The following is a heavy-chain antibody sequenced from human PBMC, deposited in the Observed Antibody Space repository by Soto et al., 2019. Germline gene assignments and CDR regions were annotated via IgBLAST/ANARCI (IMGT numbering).Heavy chain of an antibody. CDR3: ARESEDLTSNFDY. CDR1: GFTFTRYS. J-gene: IGHJ4*02. Sequence: GGSLRLSCAASGFTFTRYSMNWVRQAPGKGLEWVSSISSTTNYIYYGDSMKGRLTISRDNAKNSLYLETNSLRAEDTAVYYCARESEDLTSNFDYWGQGTLVTVSS. CDR2: ISSTTNYI. V-gene: IGHV3-21*06.